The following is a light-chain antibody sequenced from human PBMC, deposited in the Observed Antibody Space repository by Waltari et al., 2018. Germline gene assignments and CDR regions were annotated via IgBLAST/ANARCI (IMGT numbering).Light chain of an antibody. J-gene: IGLJ3*02. CDR2: EDM. V-gene: IGLV2-23*01. CDR1: SSDVGSYKF. CDR3: CSYEDKTTSWV. Sequence: QSALTQPASVSGSPGQSITISCTGSSSDVGSYKFVSWYQQHPGKGPKLIIYEDMMRPSGVSDRFSGSKSGNTASLTISGLQAEDEADYHCCSYEDKTTSWVFGGGTKVTVL.